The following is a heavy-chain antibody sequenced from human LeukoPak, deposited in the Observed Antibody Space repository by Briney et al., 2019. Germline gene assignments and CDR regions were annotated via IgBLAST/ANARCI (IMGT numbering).Heavy chain of an antibody. CDR3: AREQLDIVPLMKFDP. J-gene: IGHJ5*02. D-gene: IGHD2-2*03. Sequence: ASVKVSCKAAGYTFTGYYMFWVRQAPGQGLEWMGRINPNSGGTNYAQKFQGRVTMTRDTSISTAYMELSRLRSGDTAVYYCAREQLDIVPLMKFDPWGQGTLVTVSS. CDR2: INPNSGGT. CDR1: GYTFTGYY. V-gene: IGHV1-2*06.